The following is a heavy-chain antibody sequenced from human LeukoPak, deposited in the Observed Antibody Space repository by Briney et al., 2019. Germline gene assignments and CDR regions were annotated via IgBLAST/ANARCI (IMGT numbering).Heavy chain of an antibody. Sequence: GESLKISCKGSGYSFTSYWIGWVRQMPGKGLEWMGIIYPGDSDTRCSPSFQGQVTISADKSISTAYLQWNSLKASDTAMYYCTLYSSGWYIDYWGQGTLVTVSS. CDR3: TLYSSGWYIDY. CDR2: IYPGDSDT. J-gene: IGHJ4*02. V-gene: IGHV5-51*01. D-gene: IGHD6-19*01. CDR1: GYSFTSYW.